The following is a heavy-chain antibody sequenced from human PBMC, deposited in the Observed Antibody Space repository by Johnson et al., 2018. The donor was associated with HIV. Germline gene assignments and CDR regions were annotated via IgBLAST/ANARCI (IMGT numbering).Heavy chain of an antibody. CDR1: GFTFSSYA. Sequence: QVQLVESGGGVVQPGRSLRLSCAASGFTFSSYAMHWVRQAPGKGLEWVAVISYDGSNKYYADSVKGRFTISRDNSKNTLYLQMNSLRAEDTAVYYCARDQVVEMATIIGDDAFDILGQGTNVTVSS. V-gene: IGHV3-30-3*01. CDR3: ARDQVVEMATIIGDDAFDI. J-gene: IGHJ3*02. D-gene: IGHD5-24*01. CDR2: ISYDGSNK.